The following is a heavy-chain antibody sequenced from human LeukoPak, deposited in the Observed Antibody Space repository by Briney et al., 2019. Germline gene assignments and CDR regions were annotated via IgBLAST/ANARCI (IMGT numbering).Heavy chain of an antibody. Sequence: SETLSLTCTVSGESISGFYWNWIRQPPGKGLEWLGYIYYSGSTIYNPSLKSRVTISVDTSRNQFSLKLNSVTAADTAVYYCARTPGGMDVWGQGTTVTVSS. CDR1: GESISGFY. J-gene: IGHJ6*02. CDR2: IYYSGST. V-gene: IGHV4-59*01. CDR3: ARTPGGMDV.